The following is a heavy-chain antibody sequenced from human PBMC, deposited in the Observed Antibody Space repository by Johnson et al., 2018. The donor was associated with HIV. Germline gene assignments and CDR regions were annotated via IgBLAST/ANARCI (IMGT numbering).Heavy chain of an antibody. V-gene: IGHV3-48*04. D-gene: IGHD6-13*01. CDR2: ISSSGTTI. CDR3: ARYSSSSRDTFDI. Sequence: MQLVESGGGLVQPGGSLRLSCAASGFTFSSSGMHWIRQAPGKGLEWVSYISSSGTTIYYADSVKGRFTISRDNDKNSLYLQMNSLRAEDTAVYYCARYSSSSRDTFDIWGQGTMVTVSS. J-gene: IGHJ3*02. CDR1: GFTFSSSG.